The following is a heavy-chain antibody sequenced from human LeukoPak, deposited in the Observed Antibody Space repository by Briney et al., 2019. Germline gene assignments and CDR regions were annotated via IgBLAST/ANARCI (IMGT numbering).Heavy chain of an antibody. CDR1: GYTFTSYS. Sequence: ASVKVSCKASGYTFTSYSINWVRQASGQGLEWMGWISTYNGNSNYAQKLQGRVTMTTDTSTSTAYMELRSLRSDDTAMYYCAKDRWRDGSSSFDNWGQGTLVTVSS. CDR3: AKDRWRDGSSSFDN. CDR2: ISTYNGNS. V-gene: IGHV1-18*01. J-gene: IGHJ4*02. D-gene: IGHD6-6*01.